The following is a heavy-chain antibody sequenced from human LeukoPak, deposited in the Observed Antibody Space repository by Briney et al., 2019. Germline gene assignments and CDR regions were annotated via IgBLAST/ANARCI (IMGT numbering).Heavy chain of an antibody. J-gene: IGHJ2*01. CDR1: GASIIDYY. Sequence: PSETLSLTCTVSGASIIDYYWSWIRQPAGKGLEWIGRIYTSGSTNYNPSLKSRVTMSIDTSKNQFSLRLRSVTAADTAVYYCARDPTTVTDFWYFDLWGRGTLVTVSS. CDR3: ARDPTTVTDFWYFDL. CDR2: IYTSGST. V-gene: IGHV4-4*07. D-gene: IGHD4-17*01.